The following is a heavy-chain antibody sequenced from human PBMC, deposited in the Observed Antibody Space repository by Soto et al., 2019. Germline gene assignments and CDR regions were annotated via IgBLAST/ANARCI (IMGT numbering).Heavy chain of an antibody. V-gene: IGHV1-18*01. Sequence: ASVKVSCKASGYTFTSYGISWVRQAPGQGLEWMGWISAYNGNTNYAQKLQGRVTMTTDTSTSTAYMELWSLRSDDTAVYYCARVSPHYDFWSGYYEYYYYYMDVWGKGTTVTVSS. CDR2: ISAYNGNT. J-gene: IGHJ6*03. D-gene: IGHD3-3*01. CDR1: GYTFTSYG. CDR3: ARVSPHYDFWSGYYEYYYYYMDV.